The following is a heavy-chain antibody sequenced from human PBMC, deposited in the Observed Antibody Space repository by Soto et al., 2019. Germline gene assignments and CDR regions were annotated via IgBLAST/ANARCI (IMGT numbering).Heavy chain of an antibody. D-gene: IGHD5-12*01. V-gene: IGHV3-53*01. J-gene: IGHJ2*01. CDR2: IYSGGST. Sequence: GGSLRLSCAASGFTVSSNYMSWVRQAPGKGLEWVSVIYSGGSTYYADSVKGRFTISRDNSKNTLYLQMNSLRAEDTAVYYCARIPTAASGYDYAGNWYFDLWGRGTLVTVSS. CDR1: GFTVSSNY. CDR3: ARIPTAASGYDYAGNWYFDL.